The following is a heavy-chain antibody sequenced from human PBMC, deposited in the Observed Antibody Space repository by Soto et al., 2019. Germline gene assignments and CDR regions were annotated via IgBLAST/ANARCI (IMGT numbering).Heavy chain of an antibody. D-gene: IGHD6-13*01. V-gene: IGHV3-30*03. Sequence: PGGSLRLSCVASGFNFSSYGMHWVRQAPGKGLEWVAIISYDGSNTYYADSVKGRFTIFRDNAKNSLYLQMNSLRAEDTAVYYCSRYEGIAAGTWFDPWGQGTLVTVSS. CDR1: GFNFSSYG. CDR3: SRYEGIAAGTWFDP. CDR2: ISYDGSNT. J-gene: IGHJ5*02.